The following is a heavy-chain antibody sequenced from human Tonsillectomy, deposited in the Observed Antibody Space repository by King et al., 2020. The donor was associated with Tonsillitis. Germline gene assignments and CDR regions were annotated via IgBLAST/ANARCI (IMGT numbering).Heavy chain of an antibody. V-gene: IGHV5-51*01. CDR1: GYSFTSYW. CDR3: ARHAVGATYGHRYFDL. J-gene: IGHJ2*01. D-gene: IGHD1-26*01. Sequence: QLVQSGAEVKKPGESLKISCKGSGYSFTSYWIGWVRQMPGKGLEWMGIIYPGDSDTRYSPSFQGQVTMSADKSISTAYLQWSSLQASDTAIYYCARHAVGATYGHRYFDLWGRGTLVTVSS. CDR2: IYPGDSDT.